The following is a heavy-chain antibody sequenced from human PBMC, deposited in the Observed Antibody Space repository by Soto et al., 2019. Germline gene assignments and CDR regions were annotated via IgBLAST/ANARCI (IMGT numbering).Heavy chain of an antibody. CDR3: AREGNLGRWLQPLDF. J-gene: IGHJ4*02. V-gene: IGHV4-31*03. CDR1: GGSISSSGYY. Sequence: SETLSLTCTVSGGSISSSGYYWSWIRQHPGKGLEWIGNIYYIGSTYYNPSLKSRLTISADTSKNQFSLKLSSVTAADTAIYFCAREGNLGRWLQPLDFWGQGTLVTVSS. D-gene: IGHD5-12*01. CDR2: IYYIGST.